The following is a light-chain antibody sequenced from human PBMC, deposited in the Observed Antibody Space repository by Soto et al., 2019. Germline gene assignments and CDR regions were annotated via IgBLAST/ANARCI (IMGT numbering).Light chain of an antibody. V-gene: IGKV1-17*03. J-gene: IGKJ2*01. CDR3: QTNGSSPPPP. CDR1: QGVGTY. CDR2: AAT. Sequence: DIQMTQSPSVLSASVGDRVTITCRASQGVGTYLAWFQQKPGKVPKRLIFAATSLQGGVPTRFRGSGSGTDFTLTISRRDPKYLPVYYCQTNGSSPPPPLGRGTKLEIK.